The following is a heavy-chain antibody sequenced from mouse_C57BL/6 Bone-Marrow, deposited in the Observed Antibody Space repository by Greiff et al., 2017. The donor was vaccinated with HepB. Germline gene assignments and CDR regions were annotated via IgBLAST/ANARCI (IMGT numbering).Heavy chain of an antibody. V-gene: IGHV5-12*01. CDR3: ARPFYGYAWGFDV. CDR2: ISNGGGST. Sequence: EVQLVESGGGLVQPGGSLKLSCAASGFTFSDYYMYWVRQTPEKRLEWVAYISNGGGSTYYPDTVKGRFTISRDNAKNTLYLQMSRLKSEDTAMYYCARPFYGYAWGFDVWGTGTTVTVSS. D-gene: IGHD2-2*01. J-gene: IGHJ1*03. CDR1: GFTFSDYY.